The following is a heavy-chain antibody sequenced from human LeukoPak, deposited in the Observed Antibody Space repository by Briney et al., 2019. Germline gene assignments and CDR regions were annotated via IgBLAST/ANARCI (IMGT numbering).Heavy chain of an antibody. V-gene: IGHV1-2*02. CDR2: INPNSGGT. Sequence: ASVKVSCKASGYSFTDFYVHWVRQAPGQGLEWMGWINPNSGGTNYAQKFQGRVTMTRDTSISTAYMELSRLRSDDTAVYYCARDLNTGMYYYYYMDVWGKGTTVTVSS. D-gene: IGHD7-27*01. CDR1: GYSFTDFY. CDR3: ARDLNTGMYYYYYMDV. J-gene: IGHJ6*03.